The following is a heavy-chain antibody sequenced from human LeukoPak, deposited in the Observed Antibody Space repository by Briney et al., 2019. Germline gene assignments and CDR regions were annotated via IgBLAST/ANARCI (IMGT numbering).Heavy chain of an antibody. Sequence: PSETLSLTCTVSNDSISSYYWSWIRQPPGKGLEWIGYIYYSGSTNYNPSLKSRVTISVDTSKNQFSLKLSSVTAADTAVYYCARDVATVFDPWGQGTLVTVSS. V-gene: IGHV4-59*01. CDR2: IYYSGST. J-gene: IGHJ5*02. CDR1: NDSISSYY. CDR3: ARDVATVFDP. D-gene: IGHD5-12*01.